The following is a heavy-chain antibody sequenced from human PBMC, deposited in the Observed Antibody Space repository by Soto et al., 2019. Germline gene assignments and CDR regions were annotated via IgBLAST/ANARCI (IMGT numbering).Heavy chain of an antibody. J-gene: IGHJ4*02. V-gene: IGHV3-7*01. D-gene: IGHD6-25*01. Sequence: EVQLVESGGGLVQPGGSLRLSCAASGFSFNTYWMSWIRQAPGKGQEWVANINEEGNKQNYVDSVRGRFTISRDNAKTSVHLPMNSLRVEDTAVYYCATRAGAPADWGQGTLVTVSS. CDR3: ATRAGAPAD. CDR2: INEEGNKQ. CDR1: GFSFNTYW.